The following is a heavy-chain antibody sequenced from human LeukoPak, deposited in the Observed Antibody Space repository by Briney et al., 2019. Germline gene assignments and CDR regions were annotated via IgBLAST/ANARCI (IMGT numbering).Heavy chain of an antibody. CDR1: GFTFSSYA. Sequence: GGSLRLSCAASGFTFSSYAMSWVRQAPGKGLEWVSGISWNSGSIGYADSVKGRFTISRDNAKNSLYLQMNSLRAEDTALYYCAKGYPWFGVPADYYYGMDVWGQGTTVTVSS. V-gene: IGHV3-9*01. CDR3: AKGYPWFGVPADYYYGMDV. D-gene: IGHD3-10*01. CDR2: ISWNSGSI. J-gene: IGHJ6*02.